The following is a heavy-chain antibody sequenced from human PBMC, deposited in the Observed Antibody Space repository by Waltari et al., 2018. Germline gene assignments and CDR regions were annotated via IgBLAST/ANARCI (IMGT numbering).Heavy chain of an antibody. Sequence: QVTLKESGPVLVKPTETLTLTCTVSGFSLSNARMGVSWIRQPPGKALEWLAHIFSNDEKSYCTSLESRLTISTDTSKSQVVLTMTSMDPVDTASYYCARIVAGRGPFNNDYYYMDVWGKGTTVTVSS. J-gene: IGHJ6*03. D-gene: IGHD6-19*01. CDR2: IFSNDEK. CDR1: GFSLSNARMG. V-gene: IGHV2-26*01. CDR3: ARIVAGRGPFNNDYYYMDV.